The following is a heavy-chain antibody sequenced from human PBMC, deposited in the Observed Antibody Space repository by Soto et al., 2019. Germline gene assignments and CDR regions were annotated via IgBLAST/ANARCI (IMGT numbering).Heavy chain of an antibody. D-gene: IGHD3-22*01. J-gene: IGHJ4*02. CDR3: AKDILFFYDSSGYYSY. Sequence: GGSLRLSCAASGFTFSSYAMSWVRQAPGKGLEWVSAISGSGGSTYYADSVKGRFTISRDNSKNTLYLQMNSLRAEDTAVYYCAKDILFFYDSSGYYSYWGQGTLVTVSS. CDR1: GFTFSSYA. CDR2: ISGSGGST. V-gene: IGHV3-23*01.